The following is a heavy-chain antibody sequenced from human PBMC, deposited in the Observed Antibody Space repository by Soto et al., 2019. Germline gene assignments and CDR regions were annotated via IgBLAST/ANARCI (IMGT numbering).Heavy chain of an antibody. V-gene: IGHV3-21*01. Sequence: GGSLRLSCAVSGFYFNNYGINWVRQAPGKGLEWVSSVSKSDYTYYSDSVKGRFTISRDNAKNSVSLQMNSLRPEDTAVYYCAREDSIIIPAVSDFWSQGTLVTVSS. CDR3: AREDSIIIPAVSDF. CDR1: GFYFNNYG. J-gene: IGHJ4*02. D-gene: IGHD2-2*01. CDR2: VSKSDYT.